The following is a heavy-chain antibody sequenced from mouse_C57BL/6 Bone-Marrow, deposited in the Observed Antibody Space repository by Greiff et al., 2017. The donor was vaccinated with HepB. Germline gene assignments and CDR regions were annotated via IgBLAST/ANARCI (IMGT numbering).Heavy chain of an antibody. CDR2: IRSKSNNYAT. CDR3: VRHGRFAY. CDR1: GFSFNTYA. D-gene: IGHD4-1*01. V-gene: IGHV10-1*01. J-gene: IGHJ3*01. Sequence: EAGGGLVQPKGSLKLSCAASGFSFNTYAMNWVRQAPGKGLEWVARIRSKSNNYATYYADSVKDRFTISRDDSESMLYLQMNNLKTEDTAMYYCVRHGRFAYWGQGTLVTVSA.